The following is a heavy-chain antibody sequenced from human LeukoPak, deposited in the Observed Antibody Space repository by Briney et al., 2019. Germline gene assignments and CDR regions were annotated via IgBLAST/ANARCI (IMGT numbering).Heavy chain of an antibody. D-gene: IGHD5-18*01. Sequence: PGGSLRLSCAASGFTVSSNYMSWVRQAPGKGLEGVSVTYSGGSTYYADSVKDRFTISRDNSKNTLYVQMNSLRAEDTAVYYCARGYSYGSVDYWGQGTLVTVSS. V-gene: IGHV3-53*01. CDR1: GFTVSSNY. J-gene: IGHJ4*02. CDR2: TYSGGST. CDR3: ARGYSYGSVDY.